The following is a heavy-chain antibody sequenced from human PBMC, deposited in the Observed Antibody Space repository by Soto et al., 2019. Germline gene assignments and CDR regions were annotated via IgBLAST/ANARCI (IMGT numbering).Heavy chain of an antibody. CDR2: ISSGGDTI. CDR3: ARDRAAGGY. J-gene: IGHJ4*02. CDR1: GFSFSNYE. D-gene: IGHD6-13*01. Sequence: PGGSLRLSCAASGFSFSNYEMNWVRQAPGKGLEWVAYISSGGDTIHYADSVRGRSTVSRDNARNSLSLQMNTLRVEDTALYYCARDRAAGGYXGQGTLVTV. V-gene: IGHV3-48*03.